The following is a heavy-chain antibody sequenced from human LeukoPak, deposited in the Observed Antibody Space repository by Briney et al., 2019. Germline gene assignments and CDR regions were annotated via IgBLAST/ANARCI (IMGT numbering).Heavy chain of an antibody. J-gene: IGHJ6*02. CDR3: ARDEGGSGWDYYYYYGMDV. CDR2: ISAYNGNT. Sequence: ASVKVSCEASGYTFTSYGISWVRQAPGQGLEWMGWISAYNGNTNYAQKLQGRVTMTTDTSTSTAYMELRSLRSDDTAVYYCARDEGGSGWDYYYYYGMDVWGQGTTVTVSS. D-gene: IGHD6-19*01. CDR1: GYTFTSYG. V-gene: IGHV1-18*01.